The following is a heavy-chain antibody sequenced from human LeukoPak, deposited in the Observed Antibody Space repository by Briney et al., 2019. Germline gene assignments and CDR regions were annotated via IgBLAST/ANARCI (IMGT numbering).Heavy chain of an antibody. J-gene: IGHJ6*02. CDR2: IYHSGST. CDR1: GGSISSYY. CDR3: ARDLLYYYDSSGYYYGLYYYYGMDV. Sequence: PSETLSLTCTVSGGSISSYYWSWIRQPPGKGLEWIGSIYHSGSTYYNPSLKSRVTISVDTSKNQFSLKLSSVTAADTAVYYCARDLLYYYDSSGYYYGLYYYYGMDVWGQGTTVTVFS. V-gene: IGHV4-38-2*02. D-gene: IGHD3-22*01.